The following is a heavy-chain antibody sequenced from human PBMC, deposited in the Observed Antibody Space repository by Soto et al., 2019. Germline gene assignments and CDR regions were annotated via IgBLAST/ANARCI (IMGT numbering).Heavy chain of an antibody. D-gene: IGHD3-3*01. CDR2: IYHSGTT. CDR3: VRTDNVGYYPYF. Sequence: TLSLTCAVSGGSIISKYWWAWIRQSPGEGLVWIGSIYHSGTTYYNPSLESRVIISVDTSERGSALNLTSVTAADSTVYYLVRTDNVGYYPYF. J-gene: IGHJ4*01. V-gene: IGHV4-38-2*01. CDR1: GGSIISKYW.